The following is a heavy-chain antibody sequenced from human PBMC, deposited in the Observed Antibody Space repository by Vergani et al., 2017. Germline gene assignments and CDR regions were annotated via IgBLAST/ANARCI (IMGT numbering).Heavy chain of an antibody. CDR3: ARRYYYDSSGPSGDYYGMDV. J-gene: IGHJ6*02. Sequence: WVLSISSSSSYIYYADSVKGRFTISRDNSKNTLYLQMNSLRAEDTAVYYCARRYYYDSSGPSGDYYGMDVWGQGP. CDR2: ISSSSSYI. V-gene: IGHV3-21*01. D-gene: IGHD3-22*01.